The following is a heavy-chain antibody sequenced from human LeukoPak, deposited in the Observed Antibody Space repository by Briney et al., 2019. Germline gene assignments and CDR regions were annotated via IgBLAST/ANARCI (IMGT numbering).Heavy chain of an antibody. CDR3: ARSPGPFDY. CDR1: GXTFSSYA. CDR2: ISYDGSNK. D-gene: IGHD7-27*01. V-gene: IGHV3-30-3*01. Sequence: AGGSLRLSWAASGXTFSSYAMHWVRQAPGKGLEWVAVISYDGSNKYYADSVKGRFTISRDNSKNTLYLQMNRLRAEDTAVYYCARSPGPFDYWGQGTLVTVSS. J-gene: IGHJ4*02.